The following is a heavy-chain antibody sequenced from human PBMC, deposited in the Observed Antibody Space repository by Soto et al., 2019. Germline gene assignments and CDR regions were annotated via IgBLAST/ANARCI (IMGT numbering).Heavy chain of an antibody. CDR2: IRSKANSYAT. CDR3: TRHVFVYFDL. J-gene: IGHJ2*01. Sequence: GESLKISCAASGFTFSGSAMHWVRQASGKGLEWVGRIRSKANSYATAYAASVKGRFTISRDDSKNTAYLQMNSLKTEDTAVYYCTRHVFVYFDLWGRGTLVTVSS. V-gene: IGHV3-73*01. CDR1: GFTFSGSA.